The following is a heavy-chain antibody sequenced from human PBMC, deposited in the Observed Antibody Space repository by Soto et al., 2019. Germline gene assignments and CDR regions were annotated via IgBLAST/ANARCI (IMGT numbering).Heavy chain of an antibody. CDR1: GYSFTSYW. CDR3: ALRAGYYYGMDV. J-gene: IGHJ6*02. CDR2: IYPGDPNA. V-gene: IGHV5-51*01. Sequence: PGESLKISCKGSGYSFTSYWIGWVRQMPGKGLEWMGIIYPGDPNAIYSPSFQGQVTISADKSISTSYLQWRSLKASDTAMYYCALRAGYYYGMDVWGQGTTVTVSS.